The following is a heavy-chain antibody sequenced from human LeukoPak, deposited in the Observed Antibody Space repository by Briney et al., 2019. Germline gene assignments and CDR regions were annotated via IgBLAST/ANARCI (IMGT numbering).Heavy chain of an antibody. Sequence: SETLSLTCTVSGGSISSSSYYWGWIRQPPGKGLEWIGSIYYSGSTCYNPSLKSRVTISVDTSKNQFSLKLSSVTAADTAVYYCASQDCTNGVSGTDYWGQGTLVTVSS. J-gene: IGHJ4*02. D-gene: IGHD2-8*01. CDR1: GGSISSSSYY. CDR3: ASQDCTNGVSGTDY. V-gene: IGHV4-39*01. CDR2: IYYSGST.